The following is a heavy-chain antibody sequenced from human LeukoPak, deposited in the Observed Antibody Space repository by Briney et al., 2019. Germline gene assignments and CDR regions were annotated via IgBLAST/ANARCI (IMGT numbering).Heavy chain of an antibody. CDR3: ASGGLGELSPLGAFDI. J-gene: IGHJ3*02. CDR1: GGSISSYY. Sequence: SETLSLTCTVSGGSISSYYWSWIRQPPGKGLEWIGYIYYSGSTNYNPSLKSRVTISVDTSKNQFSLKLSSVTAADTAVYYCASGGLGELSPLGAFDIRGQGTMVTVSS. CDR2: IYYSGST. D-gene: IGHD3-16*02. V-gene: IGHV4-59*01.